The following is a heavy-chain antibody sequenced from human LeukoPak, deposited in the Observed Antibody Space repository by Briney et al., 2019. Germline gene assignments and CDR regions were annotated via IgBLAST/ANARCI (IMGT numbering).Heavy chain of an antibody. V-gene: IGHV3-23*01. CDR3: AKDRSHLSYFDY. J-gene: IGHJ4*02. CDR2: ISGSGGST. Sequence: PGGSLRLSCAASGFTLSSYGMSWVRQAPGRGLEWVSAISGSGGSTYYADSVKGRFTISRDNSKNTLYLQMNSLRAEDTAVYYCAKDRSHLSYFDYWGQGTLVTVSS. D-gene: IGHD1-26*01. CDR1: GFTLSSYG.